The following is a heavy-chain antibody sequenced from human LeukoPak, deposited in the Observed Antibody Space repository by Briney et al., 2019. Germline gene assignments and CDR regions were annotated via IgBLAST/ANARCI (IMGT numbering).Heavy chain of an antibody. D-gene: IGHD5-18*01. V-gene: IGHV3-48*03. CDR2: ISSSGSTI. Sequence: GGSLRLSCAASGFTFSSYEMNRVRQAPGKGLEWVSYISSSGSTIYYADSVKGRFTISRDNSKNTLYLQMNSLRAEDTAVYYCAPYSYGAPLGYWGQGTLVTVSS. CDR3: APYSYGAPLGY. CDR1: GFTFSSYE. J-gene: IGHJ4*02.